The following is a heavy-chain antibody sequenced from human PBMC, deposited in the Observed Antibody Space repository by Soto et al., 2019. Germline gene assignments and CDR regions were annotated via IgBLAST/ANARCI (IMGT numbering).Heavy chain of an antibody. CDR1: TFSNYD. D-gene: IGHD2-2*01. V-gene: IGHV3-23*01. J-gene: IGHJ4*02. CDR3: AKARGSRTPAPGTY. Sequence: TFSNYDMSWVRQAPGKGLEWVSTISGSGGGTYYADSVKGRFTISRDNSKNTLSLQMNSLRAEDTAVYYCAKARGSRTPAPGTYWGQGILVTVSS. CDR2: ISGSGGGT.